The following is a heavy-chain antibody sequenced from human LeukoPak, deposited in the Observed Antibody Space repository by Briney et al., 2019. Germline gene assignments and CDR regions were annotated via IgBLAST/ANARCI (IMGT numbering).Heavy chain of an antibody. V-gene: IGHV3-21*01. CDR1: GFTFSSYS. J-gene: IGHJ4*02. CDR3: ARFQGAHY. CDR2: FSSSTTYI. Sequence: GGSLRLSCAAPGFTFSSYSMNWVRQAPGMGLEWVSSFSSSTTYIYYADSVKGRFTISRDNTKNSLYLQMNSLRAEDTAVYYCARFQGAHYWGQGTLLTVSS. D-gene: IGHD4/OR15-4a*01.